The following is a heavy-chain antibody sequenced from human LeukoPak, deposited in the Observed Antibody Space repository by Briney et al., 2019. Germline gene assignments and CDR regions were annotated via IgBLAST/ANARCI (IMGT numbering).Heavy chain of an antibody. J-gene: IGHJ3*02. CDR1: GFNIEGHN. D-gene: IGHD3-10*01. V-gene: IGHV3-30*02. CDR3: AKDFGSGRYAFDI. CDR2: IQHDGGRK. Sequence: GGSLKLSCAASGFNIEGHNMHWVRQAPGKGLGWVSFIQHDGGRKWYVDSVKGRFTISRDNSKNTLSLQMNDLRLKDTAAYYCAKDFGSGRYAFDIWGQGTIVTVSS.